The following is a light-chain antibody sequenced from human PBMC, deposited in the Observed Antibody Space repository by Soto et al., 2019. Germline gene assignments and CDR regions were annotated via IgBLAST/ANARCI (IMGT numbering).Light chain of an antibody. Sequence: DIVMTQSPLSLPVTPGEPASISCRSVQSLLHSNGYNYLDWYLQKPGQSPQLLIYLGSNRASGVPDRFSGSGSGTEFTLTISSLQPDDFATYYCQQYNSYSTFGQGTKVDIK. CDR1: QSLLHSNGYNY. J-gene: IGKJ1*01. CDR2: LGS. V-gene: IGKV2-28*01. CDR3: QQYNSYST.